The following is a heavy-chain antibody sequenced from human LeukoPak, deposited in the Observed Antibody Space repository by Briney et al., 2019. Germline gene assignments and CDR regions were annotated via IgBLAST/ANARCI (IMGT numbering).Heavy chain of an antibody. CDR3: TREDRGEQWLGYYYYYGMDV. D-gene: IGHD6-19*01. V-gene: IGHV3-49*03. J-gene: IGHJ6*02. CDR1: GFTFGDYA. Sequence: GGSLRLSCTASGFTFGDYAMSWFRQAPGKGLEWVGFIRCKAYGGTTEYAASVKGRFTISRDDSKSIAYLQMNSLKTEDTAVYYCTREDRGEQWLGYYYYYGMDVWGQGTTVTVSS. CDR2: IRCKAYGGTT.